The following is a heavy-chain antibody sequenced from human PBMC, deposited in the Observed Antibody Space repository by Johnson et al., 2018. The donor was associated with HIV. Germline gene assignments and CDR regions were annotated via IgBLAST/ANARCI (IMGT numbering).Heavy chain of an antibody. CDR1: GFTFDDYA. Sequence: VQLVESGGGLVQPGRSLRLSCAASGFTFDDYAMHWVRHAPGKGLAWVSGISWNSGSIAYADSVKGRFTISRDNAKNSLYVQMNSLRAEDTALYYCAKDMAARTFDAFDIWGQGTMVTVSS. V-gene: IGHV3-9*01. J-gene: IGHJ3*02. CDR2: ISWNSGSI. CDR3: AKDMAARTFDAFDI. D-gene: IGHD6-6*01.